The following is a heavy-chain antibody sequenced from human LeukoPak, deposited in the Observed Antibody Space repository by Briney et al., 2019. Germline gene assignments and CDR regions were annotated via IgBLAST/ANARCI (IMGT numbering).Heavy chain of an antibody. CDR3: ARDRLHYGEYEKTFDY. V-gene: IGHV3-21*01. Sequence: PGGSLRLSCAASGFTFNSYNMNWVRQAPGKGLEWVSSISSSSTYIYYADSVKGRFTISRDNAKKSLYLQMNSLRAEDTAVYYCARDRLHYGEYEKTFDYWGQGTLVSVSS. CDR2: ISSSSTYI. CDR1: GFTFNSYN. D-gene: IGHD4-17*01. J-gene: IGHJ4*02.